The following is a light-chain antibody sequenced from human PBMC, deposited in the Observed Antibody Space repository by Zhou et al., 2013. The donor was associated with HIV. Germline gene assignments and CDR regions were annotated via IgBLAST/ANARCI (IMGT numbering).Light chain of an antibody. CDR3: QQYGRSPWT. CDR1: QSVTSNY. CDR2: GSS. V-gene: IGKV3-20*01. Sequence: EIVLTQSPATLSLSPGERATLSCRASQSVTSNYLAWFQQKLGQAPRLLIYGSSDRATGIPDRFSGSGSGTDFTLTINRLEPEDFAVYYCQQYGRSPWTFGQGTKVEIK. J-gene: IGKJ1*01.